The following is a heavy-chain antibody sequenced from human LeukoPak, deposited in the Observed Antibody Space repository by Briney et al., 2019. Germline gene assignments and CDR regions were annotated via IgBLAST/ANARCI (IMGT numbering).Heavy chain of an antibody. CDR2: IYYSGST. V-gene: IGHV4-59*12. CDR3: ARAVSGRFDY. D-gene: IGHD6-19*01. Sequence: SETLSRTCTVSGGSMSPYHWGWIRQPPGKGSEWTGYIYYSGSTNYNPSLKSRVSISVDTSKNQFSLKLSSVTAADTAIYYCARAVSGRFDYWGQGTLVTVSS. J-gene: IGHJ4*02. CDR1: GGSMSPYH.